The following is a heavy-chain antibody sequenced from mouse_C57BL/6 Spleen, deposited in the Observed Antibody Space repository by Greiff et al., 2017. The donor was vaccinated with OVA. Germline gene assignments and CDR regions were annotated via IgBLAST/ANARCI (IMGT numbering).Heavy chain of an antibody. Sequence: QVQLQQSGPELVKPGASVKISCKASGYTFTDYYINWVKQRPGQGLEWIGWIFPGSGSTYYNEKFKGKATLTVDKSSSTAYMLLSSLTSEDSAVYFCARPYYYGSRGWYFDVWGTGTTVTVSS. D-gene: IGHD1-1*01. CDR3: ARPYYYGSRGWYFDV. V-gene: IGHV1-75*01. CDR1: GYTFTDYY. J-gene: IGHJ1*03. CDR2: IFPGSGST.